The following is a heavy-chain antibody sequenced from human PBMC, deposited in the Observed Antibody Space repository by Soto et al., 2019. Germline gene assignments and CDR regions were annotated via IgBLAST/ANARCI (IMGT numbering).Heavy chain of an antibody. D-gene: IGHD6-13*01. CDR3: ATSYGNAWYTY. CDR1: GGSFSGYY. V-gene: IGHV4-34*01. Sequence: PSETLSLTCAVYGGSFSGYYWSWIRQPPGKGLEWIGEINHSGSTNYNPSLKSRVTISVDKSKNHFSLTLTSVTAADTAVYYCATSYGNAWYTYWGQGTQVTVSS. J-gene: IGHJ4*02. CDR2: INHSGST.